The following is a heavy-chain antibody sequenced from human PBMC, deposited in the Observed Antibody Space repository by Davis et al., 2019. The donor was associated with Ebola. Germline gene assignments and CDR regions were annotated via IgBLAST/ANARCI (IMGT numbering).Heavy chain of an antibody. CDR2: IIPIFGTA. CDR1: GGTFSSYA. Sequence: AASVKVSCKASGGTFSSYAISWVRQAPGQGLEWMGGIIPIFGTANYAQKFQGRVTITADESTSTAYMELSSLRSDDTAVYYCARAWGTMIVVDWPPGWFDPWGQGTLVTVSS. J-gene: IGHJ5*02. CDR3: ARAWGTMIVVDWPPGWFDP. V-gene: IGHV1-69*13. D-gene: IGHD3-22*01.